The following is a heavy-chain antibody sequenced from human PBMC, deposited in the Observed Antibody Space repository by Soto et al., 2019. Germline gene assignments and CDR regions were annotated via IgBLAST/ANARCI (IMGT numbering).Heavy chain of an antibody. CDR1: GGSIRSYY. V-gene: IGHV4-59*01. J-gene: IGHJ4*02. Sequence: SETLSLTCNVSGGSIRSYYWNWIRQAPGKTLEWIGDAYYSGSSNYNPSLKSRATISVDISKNQFSLKLNSVTAADTAVYYCARGSMVRGPSPFDHLGQGTLVT. CDR2: AYYSGSS. CDR3: ARGSMVRGPSPFDH. D-gene: IGHD3-10*01.